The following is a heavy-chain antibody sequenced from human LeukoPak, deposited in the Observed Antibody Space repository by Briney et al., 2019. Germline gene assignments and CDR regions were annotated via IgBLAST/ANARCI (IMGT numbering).Heavy chain of an antibody. CDR1: GGSFSGYY. D-gene: IGHD2-15*01. CDR3: ARVPRYCSGGSCYSVVFWFDP. CDR2: INHSGST. V-gene: IGHV4-34*01. Sequence: SETLSLTCAVYGGSFSGYYWSWIRQPPGKGLEWIGEINHSGSTNYNPSLKSRVTISVDTSKNQFSLKLSSVTAADTAVYYCARVPRYCSGGSCYSVVFWFDPWGQGTLVTVSS. J-gene: IGHJ5*02.